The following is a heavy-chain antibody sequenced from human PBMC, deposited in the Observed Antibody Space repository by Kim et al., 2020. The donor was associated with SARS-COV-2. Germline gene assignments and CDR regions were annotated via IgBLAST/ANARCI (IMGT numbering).Heavy chain of an antibody. V-gene: IGHV3-48*02. D-gene: IGHD6-13*01. Sequence: GGSLRLSCSASGFTFSSYSMNWVRQAPGKGLEWVSYISSSSSTIYYAESVKGRFTISRDNAKSSLYLQMNSLRDEDTTVYYCASEAAGTLFNWFDPWGQGTIVTVTS. CDR3: ASEAAGTLFNWFDP. J-gene: IGHJ5*02. CDR1: GFTFSSYS. CDR2: ISSSSSTI.